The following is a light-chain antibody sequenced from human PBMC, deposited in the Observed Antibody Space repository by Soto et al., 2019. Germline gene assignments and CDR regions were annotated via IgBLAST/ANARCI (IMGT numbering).Light chain of an antibody. Sequence: LTQSRGTPCLSPGKRATLSCRASQTFRNNYSAWYQHKPGHVPRFMISDACSRAAGIPDRCSGGGSGTDLTLTISRLEPKHFAVYYCQHFNSYPRTFGGGTKGEIK. J-gene: IGKJ4*01. CDR3: QHFNSYPRT. V-gene: IGKV3-20*01. CDR1: QTFRNNY. CDR2: DAC.